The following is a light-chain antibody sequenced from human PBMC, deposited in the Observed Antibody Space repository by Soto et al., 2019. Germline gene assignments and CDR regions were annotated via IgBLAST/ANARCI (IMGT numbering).Light chain of an antibody. J-gene: IGLJ1*01. V-gene: IGLV2-14*01. Sequence: QSALAPPASVSGSLGQSITISCTGTSSDVGSYNYVSWYQQHPGKAPKLMIYEVSDRPSGISSRFSGSKSGNTASLTISGLQTEDEADYYCSSYTSSSTLFGTGTKVTVL. CDR3: SSYTSSSTL. CDR1: SSDVGSYNY. CDR2: EVS.